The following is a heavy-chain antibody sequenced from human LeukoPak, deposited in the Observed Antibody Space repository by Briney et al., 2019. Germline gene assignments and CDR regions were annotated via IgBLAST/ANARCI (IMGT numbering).Heavy chain of an antibody. Sequence: PSETLSLTCTVSGGSISSSSYYWGWIRQPPGKGLEWIGSIYYSGSTYYNPSLKSRVTISVDTSKNQFSLKLSSVTAADTAVYYCASATDPAMGRFDYWGQGTLVTVSS. V-gene: IGHV4-39*07. D-gene: IGHD5-18*01. CDR2: IYYSGST. CDR3: ASATDPAMGRFDY. CDR1: GGSISSSSYY. J-gene: IGHJ4*02.